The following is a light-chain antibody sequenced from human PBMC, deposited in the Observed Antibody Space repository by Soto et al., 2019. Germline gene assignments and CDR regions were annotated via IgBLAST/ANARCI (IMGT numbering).Light chain of an antibody. Sequence: DIQMTQSPSTLSASVGDRVTITCQASQDIRKSLNWYQQKPGKAPKLLIYDASNLETGVPPRFSGSGSGTDFTFTISSLQPEDIATYYCQQYDTLPPSITFGQGTRLEIK. CDR2: DAS. CDR3: QQYDTLPPSIT. V-gene: IGKV1-33*01. CDR1: QDIRKS. J-gene: IGKJ5*01.